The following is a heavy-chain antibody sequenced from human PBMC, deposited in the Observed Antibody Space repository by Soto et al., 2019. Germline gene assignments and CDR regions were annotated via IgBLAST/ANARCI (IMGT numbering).Heavy chain of an antibody. CDR1: GGTFSSYA. J-gene: IGHJ6*02. D-gene: IGHD3-16*01. Sequence: ASVKVSCKASGGTFSSYAISWVRQAPGQGLEWMGGIIPIFGTANYAQKFQGRVTITADESTSTAYMELSSLRSEDTAVYYCARDLREVVTPHYYYYGMDVWGQGTTVTVSS. CDR2: IIPIFGTA. V-gene: IGHV1-69*13. CDR3: ARDLREVVTPHYYYYGMDV.